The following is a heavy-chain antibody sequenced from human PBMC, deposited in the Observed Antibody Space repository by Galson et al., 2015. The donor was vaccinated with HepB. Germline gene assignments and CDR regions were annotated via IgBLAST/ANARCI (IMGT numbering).Heavy chain of an antibody. V-gene: IGHV3-23*01. CDR3: AKENADSGRSHYYYYYMDV. CDR1: GFAFSNYA. Sequence: SLRLSCAASGFAFSNYAMSWVRQAPGKGLEWVSGVSGNDIYKEYADSVKGRVTISRDNSKNTLYLQLSSLRVEDTAVYYCAKENADSGRSHYYYYYMDVWGKGTTVTVSS. CDR2: VSGNDIYK. J-gene: IGHJ6*03. D-gene: IGHD3-22*01.